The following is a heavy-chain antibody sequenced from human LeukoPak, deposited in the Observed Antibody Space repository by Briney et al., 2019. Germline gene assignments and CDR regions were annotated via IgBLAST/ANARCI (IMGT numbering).Heavy chain of an antibody. CDR2: IWYDGSNK. V-gene: IGHV3-33*06. D-gene: IGHD3-10*01. Sequence: GGSLRLSCAASGFTFSSYGMHWVRQAPGKGLEWVAVIWYDGSNKYYADSVKGRFTISRDNSKNTLYLQMNSLRAEDTSVYYCAKDEYYYGSGPFDPWGQGTLVTVSS. CDR1: GFTFSSYG. CDR3: AKDEYYYGSGPFDP. J-gene: IGHJ5*02.